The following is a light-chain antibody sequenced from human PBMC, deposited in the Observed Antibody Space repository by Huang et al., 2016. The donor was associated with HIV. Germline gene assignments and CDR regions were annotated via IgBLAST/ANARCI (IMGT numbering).Light chain of an antibody. V-gene: IGKV1-39*01. Sequence: EIQMTQSPSSLSASVGDRVTITCRASQSISRHLSWYQQKPGKAPKVLIYAASTLQSVVPSRFSGSGSGTDFTLTISNLQPEDFATYYCQQTGTFGQGTKVEIK. CDR2: AAS. CDR1: QSISRH. J-gene: IGKJ1*01. CDR3: QQTGT.